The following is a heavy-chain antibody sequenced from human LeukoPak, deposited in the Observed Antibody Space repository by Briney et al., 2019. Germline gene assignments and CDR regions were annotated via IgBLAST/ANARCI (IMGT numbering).Heavy chain of an antibody. CDR1: GFTFDDYA. D-gene: IGHD4-23*01. V-gene: IGHV3-9*01. J-gene: IGHJ4*02. Sequence: PGRSLRLSCAASGFTFDDYAMQWVRQAPGKGLEWVSGISWNSGSIGYADSVKGRFTISRDNAKNSLYLQMNSLRAEDTALYYYAKCEGYGGNSGLDYWGQGTLVTVSS. CDR2: ISWNSGSI. CDR3: AKCEGYGGNSGLDY.